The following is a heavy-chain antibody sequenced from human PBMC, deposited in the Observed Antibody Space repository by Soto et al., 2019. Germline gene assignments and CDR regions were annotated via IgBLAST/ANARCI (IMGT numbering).Heavy chain of an antibody. V-gene: IGHV3-30*18. CDR3: AKDAGGSSYFDY. Sequence: QVQLVDSGGGVVQPGRSLRLSCAASGFSFSSYGMHWVRQTPGKGLEWVAVISYDGSNEYYADSVKGRFTISRDNSKNTLYLQMNSLRAEDTAVYYCAKDAGGSSYFDYWGQETLVTVSS. CDR1: GFSFSSYG. D-gene: IGHD1-26*01. J-gene: IGHJ4*02. CDR2: ISYDGSNE.